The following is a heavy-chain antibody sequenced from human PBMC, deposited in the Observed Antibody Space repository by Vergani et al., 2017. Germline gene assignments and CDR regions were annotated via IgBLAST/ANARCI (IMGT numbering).Heavy chain of an antibody. Sequence: EVQLVQSGAEVKKPGESLQISCKGSGYSFTSYWIGWVRQMPGKGLEWMGIIYPGDSATRYSPSFQGQCTISADKSISTAYLQWSSLKASDTAMYYCARHLHCSSTSCSGIYYMDVWGKGTTVTVSS. D-gene: IGHD2-2*01. CDR2: IYPGDSAT. J-gene: IGHJ6*03. CDR1: GYSFTSYW. V-gene: IGHV5-51*01. CDR3: ARHLHCSSTSCSGIYYMDV.